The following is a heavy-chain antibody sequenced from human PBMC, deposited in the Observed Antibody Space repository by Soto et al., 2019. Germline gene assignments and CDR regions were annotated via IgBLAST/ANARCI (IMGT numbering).Heavy chain of an antibody. D-gene: IGHD3-22*01. V-gene: IGHV1-69*06. CDR3: ARPYYDSSGYYLWYFDY. CDR1: GDSFNTFA. Sequence: QVQLVQSGAEVKKPGSSVKLSCKASGDSFNTFAVTWVRQAPGQGLEWMGGIIPNFDTPNYAQKFQGRVTIIPDKSTSTPYMELSSLRSEDTAVYYCARPYYDSSGYYLWYFDYWGQGALVTVSS. CDR2: IIPNFDTP. J-gene: IGHJ4*02.